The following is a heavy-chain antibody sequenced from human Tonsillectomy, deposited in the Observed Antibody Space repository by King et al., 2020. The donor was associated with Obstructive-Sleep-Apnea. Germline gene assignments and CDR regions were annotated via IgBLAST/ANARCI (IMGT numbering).Heavy chain of an antibody. V-gene: IGHV4-39*01. CDR3: ATPPIYGSAAFDY. CDR1: GGSISSSSYY. D-gene: IGHD3-10*01. CDR2: IYYSGST. Sequence: QMQLQESGPGLVKPSETLSLTCTVSGGSISSSSYYWGWIRQPPGKGLEWIGSIYYSGSTYYNPSLKSRVTISVDTSKNQFSLKLSSVTAADTAVYYCATPPIYGSAAFDYWGQGTLVTVSS. J-gene: IGHJ4*02.